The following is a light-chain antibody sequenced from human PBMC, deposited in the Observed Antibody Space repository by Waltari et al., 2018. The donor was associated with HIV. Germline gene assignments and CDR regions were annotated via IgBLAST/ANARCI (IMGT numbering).Light chain of an antibody. CDR3: QQYYSTPPWT. CDR2: WAS. V-gene: IGKV4-1*01. Sequence: DIVMTQSPDSLAVSLGERATINCKSSESILYSANNKNYLAWYQQKPGHPPQLLIYWASTRESGVPDRFSGSGSGTDFTLTISSLQAEDVAAYFCQQYYSTPPWTFGQGTKVEIK. CDR1: ESILYSANNKNY. J-gene: IGKJ1*01.